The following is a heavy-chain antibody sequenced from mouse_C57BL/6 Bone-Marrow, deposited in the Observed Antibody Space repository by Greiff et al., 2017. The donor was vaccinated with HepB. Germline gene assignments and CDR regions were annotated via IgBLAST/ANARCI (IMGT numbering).Heavy chain of an antibody. CDR1: GFTFSSYA. D-gene: IGHD4-1*01. V-gene: IGHV5-4*03. Sequence: EVMLVESGGGLVKPGGSLKLSCAASGFTFSSYAMSWVRQTPEKRLEWVATISDGGSYTYYPDNVKGRFTISRDNAKNNLYLQLSHLKSEDTAMYYCARIRDLTGDFDYWGQGTTLTVSS. CDR2: ISDGGSYT. J-gene: IGHJ2*01. CDR3: ARIRDLTGDFDY.